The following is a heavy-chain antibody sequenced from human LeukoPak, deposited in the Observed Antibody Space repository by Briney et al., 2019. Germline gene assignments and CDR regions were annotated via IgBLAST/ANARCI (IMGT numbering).Heavy chain of an antibody. Sequence: GGSLRLSCAASGFTFSSYNMNWVRQAPGKGLEWVSSISTSSSYIYYADSVKGRFTISRDNAKNSLFLQVNSLRAEDTAVYYCARDGYSYGSGMDVWGQGTTVTVSS. CDR1: GFTFSSYN. CDR3: ARDGYSYGSGMDV. D-gene: IGHD5-18*01. J-gene: IGHJ6*02. CDR2: ISTSSSYI. V-gene: IGHV3-21*01.